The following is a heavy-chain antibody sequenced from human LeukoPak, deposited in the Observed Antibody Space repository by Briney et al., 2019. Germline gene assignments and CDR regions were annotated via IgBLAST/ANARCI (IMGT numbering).Heavy chain of an antibody. CDR3: ARVGGGDTWDY. CDR1: GYTFTSYY. V-gene: IGHV1-46*03. CDR2: INPSGGST. Sequence: ASVKVSCKASGYTFTSYYMHWVRQAPGQGLEWMGIINPSGGSTSYAQKFQGRVTLTRDTSTSTVYMELSSLRSEDTAVYYCARVGGGDTWDYWGQGTLVTAPS. J-gene: IGHJ4*02. D-gene: IGHD2-21*02.